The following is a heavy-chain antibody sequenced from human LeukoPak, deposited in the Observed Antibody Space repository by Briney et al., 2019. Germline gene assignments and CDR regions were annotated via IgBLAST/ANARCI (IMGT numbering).Heavy chain of an antibody. CDR3: ARVYGSGIYYKTY. CDR2: ISSSSSYI. V-gene: IGHV3-21*01. Sequence: PGGSLRLSCAASGFAFNIYWMTWVRQAPGKGLEWVSFISSSSSYIYYADSVKGRFTISRDNAKNSLYLQMNTLRAEDTAVYYCARVYGSGIYYKTYWGQGTLVTVSS. J-gene: IGHJ4*02. D-gene: IGHD3-10*01. CDR1: GFAFNIYW.